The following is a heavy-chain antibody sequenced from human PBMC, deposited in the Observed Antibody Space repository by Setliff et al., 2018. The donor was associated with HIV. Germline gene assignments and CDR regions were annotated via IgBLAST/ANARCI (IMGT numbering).Heavy chain of an antibody. D-gene: IGHD1-26*01. CDR3: ARDSGSYGAFDI. Sequence: ASVKVSCKASGYPFTGYYMHWGRQAPGQGLEWMGWINPNSGGTNYAQKFQGRVTMTRDTSISTAYMELSRLRSDDTAVYYCARDSGSYGAFDIWGQGTMVTVSS. J-gene: IGHJ3*02. CDR2: INPNSGGT. V-gene: IGHV1-2*02. CDR1: GYPFTGYY.